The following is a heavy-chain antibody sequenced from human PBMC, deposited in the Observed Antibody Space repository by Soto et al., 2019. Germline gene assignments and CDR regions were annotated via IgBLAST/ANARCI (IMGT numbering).Heavy chain of an antibody. J-gene: IGHJ3*02. D-gene: IGHD3-22*01. V-gene: IGHV3-48*03. CDR3: ARNYYDSSGYYLDAFDI. CDR1: GFTFSSYE. Sequence: GGSLRLSCAASGFTFSSYEMNWVRQAPGKGLEWVSYISSSGSTIYYADSVKGRFTISRDNARNSLYLQMNSLRAEDTAVYYCARNYYDSSGYYLDAFDIWGQGTMVTVSS. CDR2: ISSSGSTI.